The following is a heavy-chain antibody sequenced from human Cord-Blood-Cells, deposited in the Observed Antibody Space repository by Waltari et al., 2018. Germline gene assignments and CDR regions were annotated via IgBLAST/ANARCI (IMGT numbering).Heavy chain of an antibody. CDR2: IIPIFGPA. D-gene: IGHD3-16*01. Sequence: QVPLVQSGAEVKKPGSSVKVSCKASGGTFSSYAYSGVRQATGQGLEWMGGIIPIFGPANYAQKFQGRATITADESTSTGYMELSSLRSEDTAVYYCAREGDDAFDIWGQGTMVTVSS. CDR1: GGTFSSYA. CDR3: AREGDDAFDI. V-gene: IGHV1-69*01. J-gene: IGHJ3*02.